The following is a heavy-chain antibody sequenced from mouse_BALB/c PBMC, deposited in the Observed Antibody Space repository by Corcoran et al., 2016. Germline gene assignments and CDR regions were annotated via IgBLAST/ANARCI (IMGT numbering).Heavy chain of an antibody. CDR1: GYTFTNYR. V-gene: IGHV9-1*02. J-gene: IGHJ4*01. Sequence: QIQLVQSGHALKKPEETVKISCKASGYTFTNYRMNWVKQAPGKGLKWMGWINTYTGEPTYADDFKGRFAFSLETSASTAYLQINNLKNEDMATYFCASEPYAMDYWGQGTSVTVSS. CDR2: INTYTGEP. CDR3: ASEPYAMDY.